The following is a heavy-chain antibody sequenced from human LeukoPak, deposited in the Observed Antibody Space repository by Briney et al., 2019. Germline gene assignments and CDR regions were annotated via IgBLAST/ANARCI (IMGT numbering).Heavy chain of an antibody. Sequence: GGSLRLSCAASGFTFSSYGTNWVRQAPGKGLEWVSVISGSGDNTYYADSVKGRFTISRDNSKTTLYLKMNSLRAEDTAVYYCAKDKMYSDFWSGHDAFDIWGQGTMVTVSS. CDR1: GFTFSSYG. CDR2: ISGSGDNT. CDR3: AKDKMYSDFWSGHDAFDI. J-gene: IGHJ3*02. D-gene: IGHD3-3*01. V-gene: IGHV3-23*01.